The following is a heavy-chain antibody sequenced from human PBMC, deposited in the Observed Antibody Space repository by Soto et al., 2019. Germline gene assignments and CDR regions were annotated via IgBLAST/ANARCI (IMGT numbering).Heavy chain of an antibody. Sequence: QVQLVESGGGVVQPGRSLRLSCVASGFTFSSYGIHWVRQAPGKGLEWVAVISNDGSNEYYADSVKGRFTISRDNSKNTLYLQMDSLRPEDTAVYDCANEITVSGDFDYWGHGTLVTVSS. CDR1: GFTFSSYG. V-gene: IGHV3-30*18. J-gene: IGHJ4*01. D-gene: IGHD6-19*01. CDR3: ANEITVSGDFDY. CDR2: ISNDGSNE.